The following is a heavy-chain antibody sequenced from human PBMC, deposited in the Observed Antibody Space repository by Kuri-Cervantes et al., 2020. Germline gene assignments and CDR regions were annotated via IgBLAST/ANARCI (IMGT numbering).Heavy chain of an antibody. Sequence: GESLKISCAASGFTFSNYAMHWVRQAPGKGLEWVAIILYDGSNKYYADSVKGRFTISRDNSKNTLYLQMNSLGAEETAVYYCAVRGVMVVALAGAFDIWGQGTMVTVSS. V-gene: IGHV3-30*04. CDR2: ILYDGSNK. D-gene: IGHD2-15*01. CDR1: GFTFSNYA. CDR3: AVRGVMVVALAGAFDI. J-gene: IGHJ3*02.